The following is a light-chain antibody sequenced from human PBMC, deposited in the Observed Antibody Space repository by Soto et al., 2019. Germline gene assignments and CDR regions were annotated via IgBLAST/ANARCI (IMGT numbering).Light chain of an antibody. CDR2: AAF. CDR3: QQSYSFPYT. J-gene: IGKJ2*01. Sequence: DIQMTQSPSSLSASVGDRVTITCRASQSISHYLNWYQQKPGKAPKVLISAAFSLQSGVPSRFSGSGSGTDFTLTISSLQPEDFAAYYCQQSYSFPYTFGQGTKLELE. V-gene: IGKV1-39*01. CDR1: QSISHY.